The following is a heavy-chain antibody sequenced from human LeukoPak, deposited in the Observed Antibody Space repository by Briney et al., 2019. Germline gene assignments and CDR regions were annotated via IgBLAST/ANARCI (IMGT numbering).Heavy chain of an antibody. CDR2: IYPGDSDT. D-gene: IGHD3-22*01. J-gene: IGHJ3*02. CDR3: ARLGWLLLGHDAFDI. V-gene: IGHV5-51*01. CDR1: GYSFTSYW. Sequence: GESLKISCKGSGYSFTSYWIGWVRQMPGKGLEWMGIIYPGDSDTRYSPSFQGQVTISADKSISTAYLQWSSLKASGTAMYYCARLGWLLLGHDAFDIWGQGTMVTVSS.